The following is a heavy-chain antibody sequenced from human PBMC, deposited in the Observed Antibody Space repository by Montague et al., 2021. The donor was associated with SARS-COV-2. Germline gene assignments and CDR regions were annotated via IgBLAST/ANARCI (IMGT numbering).Heavy chain of an antibody. CDR2: ISQSGNT. D-gene: IGHD2-2*02. CDR1: GGSFSRYC. Sequence: SETLSLTCAVSGGSFSRYCWSWIRQPPGKGLEWIGEISQSGNTKXNPSLQSRVSISLDTSRNQFSLKLTSITAADTAIYYCARLGDGIVPSPILGLGPYYSFYYMDVWGKGTTVTVSS. CDR3: ARLGDGIVPSPILGLGPYYSFYYMDV. V-gene: IGHV4-34*01. J-gene: IGHJ6*03.